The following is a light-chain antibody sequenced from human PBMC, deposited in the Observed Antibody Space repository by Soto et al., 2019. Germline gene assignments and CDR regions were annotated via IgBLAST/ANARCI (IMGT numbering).Light chain of an antibody. CDR2: EVS. V-gene: IGLV2-14*01. Sequence: QSALTQPASVSGSPGQSITISCTGTSSDIGAYNSVSWYQQHPGIAPKLMIYEVSNRPSGVSNRFSASKSGNTASLTISGLQAEDEADYYCSSRTTSNPYVFGTGTKVTVL. J-gene: IGLJ1*01. CDR1: SSDIGAYNS. CDR3: SSRTTSNPYV.